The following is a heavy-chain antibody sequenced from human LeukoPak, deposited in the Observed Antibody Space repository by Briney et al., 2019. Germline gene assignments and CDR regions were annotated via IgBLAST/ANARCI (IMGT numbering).Heavy chain of an antibody. CDR1: GFTFSSYW. J-gene: IGHJ4*02. Sequence: GGSLRLSCAASGFTFSSYWMNWVRQAPGKGLEWVANINRDGSKKYYVDSVKGRFTISRDNAKNSLYLQMNSLRAEDAAVYYCVREIFGLDYWSQGTLVTVSS. D-gene: IGHD3-10*01. CDR3: VREIFGLDY. CDR2: INRDGSKK. V-gene: IGHV3-7*01.